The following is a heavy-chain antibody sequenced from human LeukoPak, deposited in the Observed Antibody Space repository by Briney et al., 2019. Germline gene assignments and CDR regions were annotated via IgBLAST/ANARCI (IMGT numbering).Heavy chain of an antibody. CDR1: GFTVSSNY. J-gene: IGHJ4*02. V-gene: IGHV3-53*01. Sequence: GSLRLSCAASGFTVSSNYMSWVRQTPGKGLEWVSIIYSAGSTYYADSVRGRFTISRDSSKNTVCLQMNSLRAEDTAVYYCASGGMGARKYYSDPFHYWGQGTLVTVSS. CDR2: IYSAGST. D-gene: IGHD3-10*01. CDR3: ASGGMGARKYYSDPFHY.